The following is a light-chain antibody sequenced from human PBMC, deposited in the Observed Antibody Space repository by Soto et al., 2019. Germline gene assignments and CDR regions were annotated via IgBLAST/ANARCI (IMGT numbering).Light chain of an antibody. Sequence: EIVLTQSPGTLSLSPGERATLSCRASQSVSGNSLAWYQRKLGQAPRLLIYGETSRATAIQDRFSGSVSGTDFTLTISRLEPEDFAVYYCQQYGRSATFTFGPGTKVDIK. CDR1: QSVSGNS. CDR3: QQYGRSATFT. J-gene: IGKJ3*01. V-gene: IGKV3-20*01. CDR2: GET.